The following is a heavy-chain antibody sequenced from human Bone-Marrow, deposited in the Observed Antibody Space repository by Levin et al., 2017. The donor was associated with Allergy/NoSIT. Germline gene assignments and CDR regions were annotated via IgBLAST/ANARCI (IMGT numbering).Heavy chain of an antibody. Sequence: PETLSLTCAVSGGSFSGYYWSWIRQPPGKGLEWIGEINDSGNTNYNPSLKSRVSISEDTSTNQLSLRLSSVTAADTAVYYCARSDGSATTFYYYGMDVWGPGTTVTVSS. J-gene: IGHJ6*02. D-gene: IGHD4-11*01. V-gene: IGHV4-34*01. CDR3: ARSDGSATTFYYYGMDV. CDR1: GGSFSGYY. CDR2: INDSGNT.